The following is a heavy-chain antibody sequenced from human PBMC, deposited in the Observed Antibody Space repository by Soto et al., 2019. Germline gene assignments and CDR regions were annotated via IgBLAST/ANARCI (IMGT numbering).Heavy chain of an antibody. Sequence: SLRLSCAASGCTFDDYAMHWVRQAPGKGLEWVSGISWNSGSIGYADSVKGRFTISRDNAKNSLYLQMNSLRAEDTALYSCANRGGWSGVYYYSGMDVWGQGTTVTVFS. CDR3: ANRGGWSGVYYYSGMDV. V-gene: IGHV3-9*01. D-gene: IGHD2-15*01. CDR1: GCTFDDYA. J-gene: IGHJ6*02. CDR2: ISWNSGSI.